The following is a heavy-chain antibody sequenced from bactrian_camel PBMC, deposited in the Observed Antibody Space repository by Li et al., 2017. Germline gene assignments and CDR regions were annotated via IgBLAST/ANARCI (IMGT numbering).Heavy chain of an antibody. CDR1: GYTSSSVC. V-gene: IGHV3S53*01. Sequence: HVQLVEPGGGSVQAGGSLRLSCAASGYTSSSVCMGWFRQAPGKEREGVATITSAGTSTYADSVKGRFTISRDNPKATLYLQMNSLKTEDTAIYYCAKEGWESDGLISQGTQVTVS. D-gene: IGHD5*01. CDR2: ITSAGTS. J-gene: IGHJ4*01.